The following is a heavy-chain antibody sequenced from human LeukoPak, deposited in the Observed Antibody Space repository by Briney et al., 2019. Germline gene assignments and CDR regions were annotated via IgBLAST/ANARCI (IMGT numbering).Heavy chain of an antibody. V-gene: IGHV1-46*01. CDR3: ARAESITMIVMVTDAFDI. D-gene: IGHD3-22*01. CDR2: INPSGGST. J-gene: IGHJ3*02. CDR1: GYTFTSYY. Sequence: GASVKVSCKASGYTFTSYYMHWVRQAPGQGLEWMGIINPSGGSTSYAQKFQGRVTMTRDTSTSTVYMELSSLRSEDTAVYYCARAESITMIVMVTDAFDIWGQGTMVTVSS.